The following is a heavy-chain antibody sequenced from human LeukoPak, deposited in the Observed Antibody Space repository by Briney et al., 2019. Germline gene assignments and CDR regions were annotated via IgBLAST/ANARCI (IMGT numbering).Heavy chain of an antibody. Sequence: GGSLRLSCAASGFTITTYAMGWVRQAPGKGLEWVSVISDRGDSTHYADSVKGRFTISRDSSKNTLYLQMNSLRGEDTAVYYCAKGRWGLTINNFDIWGQGTMVTVSS. CDR1: GFTITTYA. CDR3: AKGRWGLTINNFDI. CDR2: ISDRGDST. J-gene: IGHJ3*02. D-gene: IGHD3-9*01. V-gene: IGHV3-23*01.